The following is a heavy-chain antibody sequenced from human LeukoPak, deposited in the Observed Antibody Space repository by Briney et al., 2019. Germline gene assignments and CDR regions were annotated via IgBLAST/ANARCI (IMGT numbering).Heavy chain of an antibody. CDR3: ARDHEHSYDY. Sequence: GASVKASCKASGYSFTGYYMHWVRQAPGKGLEWMGWISPTSGGTNYAQKFQGRVTMTRDTSISTAYMELSRLRSDDTAVYYCARDHEHSYDYWGQGTLVTVSS. CDR1: GYSFTGYY. J-gene: IGHJ4*02. V-gene: IGHV1-2*02. CDR2: ISPTSGGT.